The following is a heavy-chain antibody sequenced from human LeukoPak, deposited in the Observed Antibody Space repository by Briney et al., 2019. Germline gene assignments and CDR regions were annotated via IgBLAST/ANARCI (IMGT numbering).Heavy chain of an antibody. J-gene: IGHJ4*02. CDR3: AREALRDGYSIDY. V-gene: IGHV4-34*01. D-gene: IGHD5-24*01. Sequence: SETLSLTCAVYGGSFSGYYWSWIRQPPGKGLEWIGEINHSGSTNYNPSLKSRVTISVATSKNQFSLKLSSVTAADTAVYYCAREALRDGYSIDYWGQGTLVTVSS. CDR1: GGSFSGYY. CDR2: INHSGST.